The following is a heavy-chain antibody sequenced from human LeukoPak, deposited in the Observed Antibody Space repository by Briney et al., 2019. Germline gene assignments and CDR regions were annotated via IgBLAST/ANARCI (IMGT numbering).Heavy chain of an antibody. Sequence: GGSLRLSCAASGFTFSSYSMNWVRQAPGKGLEWVSAISGSGGSSYYADSVKGRFTISRDNSKNTLYLQMNSLRAEDTAVYYCAKTGGSGYYAHFDYWGQGTLVTVSS. D-gene: IGHD1-26*01. CDR1: GFTFSSYS. CDR2: ISGSGGSS. J-gene: IGHJ4*02. CDR3: AKTGGSGYYAHFDY. V-gene: IGHV3-23*01.